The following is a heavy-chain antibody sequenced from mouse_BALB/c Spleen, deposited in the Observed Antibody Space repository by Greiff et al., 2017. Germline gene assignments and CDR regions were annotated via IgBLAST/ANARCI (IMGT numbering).Heavy chain of an antibody. CDR2: IYPGDGDT. J-gene: IGHJ1*01. CDR3: ARLNYYGSSYGYFDV. CDR1: GYAFGSYW. D-gene: IGHD1-1*01. Sequence: VQLQQSGAELVRPGSSVKISCKASGYAFGSYWMNWVKQRPGQGLEWIGQIYPGDGDTNYNGKFKGKATLTADKSSSTAYMQLSSLTSEDSAVYFCARLNYYGSSYGYFDVWGAGTTVTVSS. V-gene: IGHV1-80*01.